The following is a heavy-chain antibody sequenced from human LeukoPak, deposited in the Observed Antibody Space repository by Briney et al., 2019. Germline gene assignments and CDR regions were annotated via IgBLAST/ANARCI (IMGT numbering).Heavy chain of an antibody. Sequence: GGSLRLSCAISGFSISNYDMNWVRQAPGKGLEWVSHISSSGSTIYYADSVKGRFTISRDNAKNSLYLQMNSLRAEDTAVYYCFTIFGVATLNWFGPWGRGTLVTVSS. V-gene: IGHV3-48*03. CDR3: FTIFGVATLNWFGP. CDR1: GFSISNYD. CDR2: ISSSGSTI. D-gene: IGHD3-3*01. J-gene: IGHJ5*02.